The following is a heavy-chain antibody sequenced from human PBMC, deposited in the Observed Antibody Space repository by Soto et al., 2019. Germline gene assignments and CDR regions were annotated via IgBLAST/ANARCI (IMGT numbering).Heavy chain of an antibody. J-gene: IGHJ6*02. D-gene: IGHD2-15*01. Sequence: GESLKISCKGSGYSFTSYWISWVRQMPGKGLEWLGRIDPSDSYTNYSPSFQGHVTISADKSISTAYLQWSSLKASDTAMYYCARFMCSGGSCYSLHYYYGMDVWGQGTTVTVS. CDR3: ARFMCSGGSCYSLHYYYGMDV. V-gene: IGHV5-10-1*01. CDR1: GYSFTSYW. CDR2: IDPSDSYT.